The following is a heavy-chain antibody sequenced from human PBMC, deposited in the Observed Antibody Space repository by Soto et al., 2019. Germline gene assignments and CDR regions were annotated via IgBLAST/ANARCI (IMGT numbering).Heavy chain of an antibody. J-gene: IGHJ6*02. CDR1: GFTFSSYS. CDR3: AREGPYYYGSGRERYGMDV. V-gene: IGHV3-21*01. D-gene: IGHD3-10*01. CDR2: ISSSSSYI. Sequence: GGSLRLSCAASGFTFSSYSMNWVRQAPGKGLEWVSSISSSSSYIYYADSVKGRFTISRDNAKNSLYLQMNSLRAEDTAVYYCAREGPYYYGSGRERYGMDVWGQGTTVTVSS.